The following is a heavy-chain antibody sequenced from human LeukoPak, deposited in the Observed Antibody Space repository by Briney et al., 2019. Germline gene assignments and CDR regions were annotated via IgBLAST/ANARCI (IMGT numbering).Heavy chain of an antibody. V-gene: IGHV3-23*01. CDR2: ISGSGGST. CDR3: AKDGGGWYTTGWYYFDY. Sequence: SGGTLRLSCAASGFTFSSYGMNWVRQAPGKGLEWVSAISGSGGSTYYADSVKGRFTVSRDNSRNTVYLQMNSLRADDTASYYCAKDGGGWYTTGWYYFDYWGQGTLVTVSS. D-gene: IGHD6-19*01. J-gene: IGHJ4*02. CDR1: GFTFSSYG.